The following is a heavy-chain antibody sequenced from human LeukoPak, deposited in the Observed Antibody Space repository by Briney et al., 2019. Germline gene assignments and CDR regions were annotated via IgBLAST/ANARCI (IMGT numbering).Heavy chain of an antibody. D-gene: IGHD6-13*01. CDR1: GVYISNDQ. Sequence: PSETLSLSCAVSGVYISNDQMSWVRQAPGKGLEWIWRIYTSGSTYYKPSLKGRFTISVDTSKNKLSLKLTTLSAEDTAVYYCARDAIAAASIYAFDIWGQGTMVTVSS. CDR3: ARDAIAAASIYAFDI. J-gene: IGHJ3*02. CDR2: IYTSGST. V-gene: IGHV4-4*07.